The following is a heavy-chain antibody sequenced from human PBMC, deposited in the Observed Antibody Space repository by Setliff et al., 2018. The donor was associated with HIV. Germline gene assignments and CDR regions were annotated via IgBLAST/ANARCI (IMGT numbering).Heavy chain of an antibody. V-gene: IGHV4-30-4*08. CDR2: IYYNGNAY. CDR1: GGSISSANYY. D-gene: IGHD2-21*02. Sequence: SETLSLTCTVSGGSISSANYYWSWIRQPPGKGLEWIGYIYYNGNAYYYNPSLKSRTTISLDTSMNQFSLKPTSVTAADTAVYYCAREVDVVTTSDAFDIWGQGTMVTVSS. J-gene: IGHJ3*02. CDR3: AREVDVVTTSDAFDI.